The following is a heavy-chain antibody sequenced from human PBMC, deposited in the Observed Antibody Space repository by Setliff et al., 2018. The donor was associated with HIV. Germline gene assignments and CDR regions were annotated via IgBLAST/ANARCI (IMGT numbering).Heavy chain of an antibody. V-gene: IGHV4-39*02. D-gene: IGHD2-2*01. J-gene: IGHJ5*02. CDR3: AGVIPAGMPANWFDP. CDR2: IHYTGRT. CDR1: GGSITGSPYY. Sequence: KPSETLSLTCTVSGGSITGSPYYWGWIRQPPVKGLEWVASIHYTGRTYYNPSLKSRVSTSADTSKNHFSLKLTSVTAADTAVYYCAGVIPAGMPANWFDPWGHGTLVTVSS.